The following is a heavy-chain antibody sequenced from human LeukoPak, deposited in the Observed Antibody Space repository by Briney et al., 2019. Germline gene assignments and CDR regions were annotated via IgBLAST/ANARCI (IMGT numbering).Heavy chain of an antibody. CDR1: GGSFSGYY. D-gene: IGHD6-13*01. CDR3: AGGIAAAGTLFDY. V-gene: IGHV4-59*12. CDR2: IYYSGST. J-gene: IGHJ4*02. Sequence: PSETLSLTCAVYGGSFSGYYWSWLRQPPGKGLEWMGYIYYSGSTNYNPSLKSRVAMSVGTAKIQFSLKLSSVTAADTAVYYCAGGIAAAGTLFDYWGQGTLVTVSS.